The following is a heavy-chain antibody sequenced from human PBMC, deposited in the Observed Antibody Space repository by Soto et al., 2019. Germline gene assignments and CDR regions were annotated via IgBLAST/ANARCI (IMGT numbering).Heavy chain of an antibody. CDR2: IYSGGST. J-gene: IGHJ5*02. Sequence: GGSLRLSCAASGFTVSSNYMSWVRQAPGKGLEWVSVIYSGGSTYYADSVKGRFTISRDNSKNTLYLQMNSLRAEDTAVYYCARERRQQLARLWFDPWGQGTLVTVSS. CDR1: GFTVSSNY. D-gene: IGHD6-13*01. V-gene: IGHV3-66*01. CDR3: ARERRQQLARLWFDP.